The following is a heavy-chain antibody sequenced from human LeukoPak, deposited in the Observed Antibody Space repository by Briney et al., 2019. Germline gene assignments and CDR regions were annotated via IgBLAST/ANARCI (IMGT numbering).Heavy chain of an antibody. V-gene: IGHV1-46*01. CDR2: INTSGGST. CDR1: GYTFTSYY. CDR3: ARVAHQLPLGGFYYYYYMDV. Sequence: ASVKVSCKASGYTFTSYYMHWVRQAPGQGLEWMGIINTSGGSTSYAQKFQGRVTMTRNTSISTAYMELSSLRSEDTAVYYCARVAHQLPLGGFYYYYYMDVWGKGTTVTVS. D-gene: IGHD2-2*01. J-gene: IGHJ6*03.